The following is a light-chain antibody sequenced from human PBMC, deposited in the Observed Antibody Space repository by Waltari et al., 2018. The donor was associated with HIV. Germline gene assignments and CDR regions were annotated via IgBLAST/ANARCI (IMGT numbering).Light chain of an antibody. CDR2: RAS. J-gene: IGKJ2*02. V-gene: IGKV1-5*03. Sequence: DIQLPQIPSLLPASVGDRLTITCGASRTVDRCLAWYQQKPGHAPKFPIYRASSWESGVPARFSGSGSGTEFTLTISSLQPDDFAAYYCQQYSNYSCTFGQGTKLDIK. CDR3: QQYSNYSCT. CDR1: RTVDRC.